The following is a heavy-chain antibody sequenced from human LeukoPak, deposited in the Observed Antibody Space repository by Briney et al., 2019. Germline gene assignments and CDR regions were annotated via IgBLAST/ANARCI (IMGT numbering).Heavy chain of an antibody. V-gene: IGHV4-39*01. J-gene: IGHJ4*02. CDR3: ARVRGSGRYRPYYFDY. Sequence: SETLSLTCTVSGGSISSSSYYWGWIRQPPGKGLEWIGSIYYSGSTYYNPSLKSRVTISVDTSKNQFSLKLSSVTAADTAVYYCARVRGSGRYRPYYFDYWGQGTLVTVSS. CDR1: GGSISSSSYY. CDR2: IYYSGST. D-gene: IGHD3-10*01.